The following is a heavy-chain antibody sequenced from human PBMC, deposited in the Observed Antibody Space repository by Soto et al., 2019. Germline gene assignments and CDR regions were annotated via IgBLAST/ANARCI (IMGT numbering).Heavy chain of an antibody. Sequence: PGGSLRLSCAASGFTFSSYGMHWVRQAPGNGLEWVAVISYDGSNKYYADSVKGRFTISRDNSKNTLYLQMNSLRAEDTAVYYCAKDNLRQLVYYYGMDVWGQGTTVTVSS. D-gene: IGHD6-6*01. CDR1: GFTFSSYG. J-gene: IGHJ6*02. CDR2: ISYDGSNK. CDR3: AKDNLRQLVYYYGMDV. V-gene: IGHV3-30*18.